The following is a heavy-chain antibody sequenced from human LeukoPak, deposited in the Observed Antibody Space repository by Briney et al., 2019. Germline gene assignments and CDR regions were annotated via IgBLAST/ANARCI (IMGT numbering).Heavy chain of an antibody. Sequence: SETLSLTCTVSGASIISGNYFWGWVRQAPGKRLEWIGSWHHSGITAYNPSVRSRVTISAYTSKNQFSLKLTSVTAADSGLYFCARQYEYWGQGTLVTVSS. CDR2: WHHSGIT. CDR1: GASIISGNYF. CDR3: ARQYEY. V-gene: IGHV4-39*01. J-gene: IGHJ4*02.